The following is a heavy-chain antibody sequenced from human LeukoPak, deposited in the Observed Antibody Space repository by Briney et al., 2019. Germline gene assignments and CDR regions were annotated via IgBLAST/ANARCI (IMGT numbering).Heavy chain of an antibody. CDR2: IIPIFGTA. CDR1: GGTFSSYA. J-gene: IGHJ4*02. Sequence: GASVKVSCKASGGTFSSYAISWVRQAPGQGLEWMGGIIPIFGTANYAQKFQGRVTITADESTSTAYMELSSLRSEDTAVYYCAAGNDYGGCPNWGQGTLVTVSS. V-gene: IGHV1-69*01. CDR3: AAGNDYGGCPN. D-gene: IGHD4-23*01.